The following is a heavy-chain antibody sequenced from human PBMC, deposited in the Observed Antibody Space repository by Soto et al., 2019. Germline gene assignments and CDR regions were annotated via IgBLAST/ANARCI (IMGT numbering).Heavy chain of an antibody. D-gene: IGHD5-12*01. CDR2: ISGSGGST. V-gene: IGHV3-23*01. CDR3: AKDQAGDAYNYGY. J-gene: IGHJ4*02. CDR1: GFTFRNYA. Sequence: EVQLLESGGGLVQPGGSLRLSCAASGFTFRNYAMSWVRQAPGKGLEWVSVISGSGGSTFYADSVKGRFTISRDNSNNTLYLQMNSLRAEDTAVYYCAKDQAGDAYNYGYWGQGTLVTVSS.